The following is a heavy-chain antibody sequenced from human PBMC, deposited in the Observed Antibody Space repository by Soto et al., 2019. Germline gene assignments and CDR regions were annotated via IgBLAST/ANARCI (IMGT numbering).Heavy chain of an antibody. CDR1: GFTFSSYW. J-gene: IGHJ6*03. CDR2: INSDGSST. CDR3: ARVLRRPIVVVPAAANYYYYYMDV. Sequence: GGSLRLSCAASGFTFSSYWMHWVRQAPGKGLVWVSRINSDGSSTSYADSVKGRFTISRDNAKNTLYLQMNSLRAEDTDVYYCARVLRRPIVVVPAAANYYYYYMDVWGKGTTVTVSS. D-gene: IGHD2-2*01. V-gene: IGHV3-74*01.